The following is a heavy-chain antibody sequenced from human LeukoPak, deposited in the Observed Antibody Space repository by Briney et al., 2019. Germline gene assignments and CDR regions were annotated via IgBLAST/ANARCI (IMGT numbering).Heavy chain of an antibody. CDR1: GFTFSSYW. Sequence: GGSLRLSCVASGFTFSSYWMHWVRQAPGKGLEWVAVISYDGNYKYYADSVKGRFTISRDNSKNTLYLQMNSLRTEDTAVYYCARDRPTGDSQATDVWGQGTTVTVSS. J-gene: IGHJ6*02. D-gene: IGHD3-16*01. CDR2: ISYDGNYK. V-gene: IGHV3-30*03. CDR3: ARDRPTGDSQATDV.